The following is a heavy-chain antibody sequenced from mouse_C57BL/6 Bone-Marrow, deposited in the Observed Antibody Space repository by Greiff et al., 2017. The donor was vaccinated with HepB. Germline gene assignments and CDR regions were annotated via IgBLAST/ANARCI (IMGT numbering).Heavy chain of an antibody. CDR3: ARTLYGNYFWYFDV. Sequence: VQLQQSGPVLVKPGASVKMSCKASGYTFTDYYMNWVKQSHGKSLEWIGVINPYNGGTSYNQKFKGKATLTVDKSSSTAYMELNSLTSEDSAVYYCARTLYGNYFWYFDVWGTGTTVTVSS. J-gene: IGHJ1*03. D-gene: IGHD2-1*01. CDR1: GYTFTDYY. CDR2: INPYNGGT. V-gene: IGHV1-19*01.